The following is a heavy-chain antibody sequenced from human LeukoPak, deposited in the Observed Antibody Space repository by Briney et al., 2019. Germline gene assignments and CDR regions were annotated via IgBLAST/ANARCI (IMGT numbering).Heavy chain of an antibody. CDR2: IYYSGST. J-gene: IGHJ4*02. D-gene: IGHD4-17*01. CDR3: ASLYDYGDYASDY. Sequence: SETLSLTCTVSGGSISSSYYYWGWIRQPPGKGLEWIGSIYYSGSTYYNPSLKSRVTISVDTSKNQFSLKLRSVTAADTAVYYCASLYDYGDYASDYWGQGTLVTVSS. CDR1: GGSISSSYYY. V-gene: IGHV4-39*01.